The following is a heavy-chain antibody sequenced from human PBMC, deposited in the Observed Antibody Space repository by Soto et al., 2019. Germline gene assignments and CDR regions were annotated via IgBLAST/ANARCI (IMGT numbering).Heavy chain of an antibody. Sequence: SETLSLTCTVSGGSISSYYWSWIRQPPGKGLEWIGYIYYSGSTNYNPSLKSRVTISVDTSKNQFSLKLSSVTAADTAVDYCARTTPRSGSYSDRRFRNWFDPWGQGTLVTVSS. CDR2: IYYSGST. CDR1: GGSISSYY. J-gene: IGHJ5*02. D-gene: IGHD3-10*01. V-gene: IGHV4-59*08. CDR3: ARTTPRSGSYSDRRFRNWFDP.